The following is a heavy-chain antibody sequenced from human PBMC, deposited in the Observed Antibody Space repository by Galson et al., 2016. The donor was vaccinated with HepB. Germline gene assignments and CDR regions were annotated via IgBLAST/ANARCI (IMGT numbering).Heavy chain of an antibody. V-gene: IGHV1-69*10. CDR3: SRGPVPATPYYDYYGLDV. D-gene: IGHD2-2*01. CDR1: GGTFSSYV. J-gene: IGHJ6*02. CDR2: IIPIFDLT. Sequence: SVKVSCKASGGTFSSYVISWVRQAPGQGLEWMGGIIPIFDLTHYAQKFQGRVTVIADKSKSTVYMELSSLRSEDTAVDYCSRGPVPATPYYDYYGLDVWGQGTTVAVSS.